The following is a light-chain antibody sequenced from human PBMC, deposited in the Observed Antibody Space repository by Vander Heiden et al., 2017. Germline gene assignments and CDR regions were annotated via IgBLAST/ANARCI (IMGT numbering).Light chain of an antibody. V-gene: IGKV1-39*01. J-gene: IGKJ5*01. Sequence: DIQMTQSPSSLSASVGDRVTITCRASQSINSYLSWYQSQPGKAPKLLIYAVSHLQSGVQSRFSGSGSGTDFTLSISRLQPEDVATYFCQQGYSVPITFGQGTRLDIK. CDR2: AVS. CDR1: QSINSY. CDR3: QQGYSVPIT.